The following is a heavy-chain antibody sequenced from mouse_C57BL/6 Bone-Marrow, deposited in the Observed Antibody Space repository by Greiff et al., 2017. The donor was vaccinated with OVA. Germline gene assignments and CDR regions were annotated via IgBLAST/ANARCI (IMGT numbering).Heavy chain of an antibody. CDR2: IYPRSGNT. CDR1: GYTFTSYG. D-gene: IGHD2-5*01. V-gene: IGHV1-81*01. CDR3: ARGPYYSNYLDY. J-gene: IGHJ2*01. Sequence: QVQLQQSGAELARPGASVKLSCKASGYTFTSYGISWVKQRTGQGLEWIGEIYPRSGNTYYNEKFKGKATLTADKSSSTAYMELRSLTSEDSAVYFCARGPYYSNYLDYWGQGTTLTVSS.